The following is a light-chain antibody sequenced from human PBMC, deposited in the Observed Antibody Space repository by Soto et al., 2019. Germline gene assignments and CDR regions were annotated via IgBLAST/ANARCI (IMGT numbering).Light chain of an antibody. CDR1: NIDVGSYNL. CDR3: CTYASSSTYV. J-gene: IGLJ1*01. V-gene: IGLV2-23*01. CDR2: EAN. Sequence: QSVLTQPASVSGSPGQSITVSCTGTNIDVGSYNLISWYQQHTGKTPKLMIYEANKRPSGVSNRFSGSKSGNTASLTISGLQAEDEAEYFCCTYASSSTYVFVTGAKVTV.